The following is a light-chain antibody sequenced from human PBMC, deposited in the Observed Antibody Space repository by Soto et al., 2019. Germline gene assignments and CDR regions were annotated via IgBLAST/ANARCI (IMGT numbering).Light chain of an antibody. CDR3: QQYDSSPWA. J-gene: IGKJ1*01. V-gene: IGKV3-20*01. CDR2: GAS. Sequence: EIVLAQSPGTLSLSPGESATLSCRASQSVSSSFLAWYQQKAGQAPRLLIYGASRRATGIPDRFSGSGSGTDFTLTISRLEPEDFEVYYCQQYDSSPWAFGQGTKVDIK. CDR1: QSVSSSF.